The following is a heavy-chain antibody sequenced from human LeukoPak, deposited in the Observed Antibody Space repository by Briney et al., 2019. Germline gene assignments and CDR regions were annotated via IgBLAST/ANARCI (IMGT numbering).Heavy chain of an antibody. CDR3: ARPVEGLVDY. D-gene: IGHD5-24*01. J-gene: IGHJ4*02. V-gene: IGHV4-59*12. CDR2: IYYSGST. Sequence: PSETLSLTCTVSGGSISSYYWSWIRQPPGKGLEWIGYIYYSGSTNYNPSLKSRVTISVDTSKNQFSLKLSSVTAADTAVYYCARPVEGLVDYWGQGTLVTVSS. CDR1: GGSISSYY.